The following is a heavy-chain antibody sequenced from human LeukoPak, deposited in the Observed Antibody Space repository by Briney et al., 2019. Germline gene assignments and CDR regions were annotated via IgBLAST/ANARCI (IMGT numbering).Heavy chain of an antibody. V-gene: IGHV3-64D*09. CDR2: ISSNGGST. D-gene: IGHD3-3*01. J-gene: IGHJ3*02. Sequence: GGSLRLSCAASGFTVSSNYMSWVRQAPGKGLEYVSAISSNGGSTYYADSVKGRFTISRDNSKNTLYLQMSSLRAEDTAVYYCVKDGGGYDFWSGYFEAFDIWGQGTMVTVSS. CDR3: VKDGGGYDFWSGYFEAFDI. CDR1: GFTVSSNY.